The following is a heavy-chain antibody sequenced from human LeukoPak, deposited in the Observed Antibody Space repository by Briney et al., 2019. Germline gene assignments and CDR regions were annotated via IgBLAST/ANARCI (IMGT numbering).Heavy chain of an antibody. J-gene: IGHJ5*02. CDR2: IIPIFGTA. D-gene: IGHD1-1*01. V-gene: IGHV1-69*05. Sequence: SVKVSCKASGGTFSSYAISWVRQAPGQGLGWMGGIIPIFGTANYAQKFQGRVTMTTDTSTSTAYMELRSLRSDDTAVYYCARDRLERPNWFDPWGQGTLVTVSS. CDR1: GGTFSSYA. CDR3: ARDRLERPNWFDP.